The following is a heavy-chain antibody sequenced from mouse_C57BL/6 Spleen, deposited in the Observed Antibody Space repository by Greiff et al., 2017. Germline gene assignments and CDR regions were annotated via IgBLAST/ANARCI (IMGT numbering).Heavy chain of an antibody. CDR1: GYTFTAYE. CDR2: IDPYTGGP. V-gene: IGHV1-15*01. CDR3: TRDHLHFDV. J-gene: IGHJ1*03. Sequence: QLQQSGAELVRPGASVTLSCKASGYTFTAYEMHWVKQTPVPGLEWIGAIDPYTGGPAYTHKFKGKAILTADKSSRTAYMELRSLTSEDSSVYYCTRDHLHFDVWGTGTTVTVSS.